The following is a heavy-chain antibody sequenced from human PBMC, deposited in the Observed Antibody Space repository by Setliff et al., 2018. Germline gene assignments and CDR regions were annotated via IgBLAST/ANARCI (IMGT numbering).Heavy chain of an antibody. CDR3: ARDQFRNSGGLYS. V-gene: IGHV4-34*01. D-gene: IGHD1-7*01. CDR2: INHYGST. Sequence: SETLSLTCAVYDGSFSDYYWSWIRQPPGKGLEWIGEINHYGSTKYKSSLKSRVTISVDTPKNQFSLKLHSVTAADTAVYYCARDQFRNSGGLYSWGQGTLVTVS. CDR1: DGSFSDYY. J-gene: IGHJ5*02.